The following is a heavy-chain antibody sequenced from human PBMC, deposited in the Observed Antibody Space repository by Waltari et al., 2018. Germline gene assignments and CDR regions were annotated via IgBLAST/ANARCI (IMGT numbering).Heavy chain of an antibody. CDR2: IYQSGST. Sequence: QVQLHESGPGLVKSSETLSLTCPVSGYSISSRYYWGWIRQPPGKGLVWIGTIYQSGSTYYNPSLKSRITISLDTSKNQFSLKLNSVTAADTAVYYCARHQVGGRDFEYWGQGTLVTVSS. J-gene: IGHJ4*02. CDR3: ARHQVGGRDFEY. V-gene: IGHV4-38-2*01. CDR1: GYSISSRYY. D-gene: IGHD1-26*01.